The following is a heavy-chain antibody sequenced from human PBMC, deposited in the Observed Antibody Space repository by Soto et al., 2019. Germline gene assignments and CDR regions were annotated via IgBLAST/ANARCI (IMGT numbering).Heavy chain of an antibody. CDR3: ARAPYSNAWYRFDL. Sequence: PGESLRLSCEASGFTFSGYWMSWVRQGPRKGLEWVADIKHDGSVQYYVDSVKGRLTISRDNAKKQLYLQMNGLRAEDTALYYCARAPYSNAWYRFDLWGQGTLVTVSS. J-gene: IGHJ4*02. V-gene: IGHV3-7*03. CDR2: IKHDGSVQ. D-gene: IGHD4-4*01. CDR1: GFTFSGYW.